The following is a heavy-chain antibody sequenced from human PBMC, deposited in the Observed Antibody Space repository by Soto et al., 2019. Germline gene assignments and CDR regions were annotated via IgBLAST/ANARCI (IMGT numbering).Heavy chain of an antibody. V-gene: IGHV4-31*03. CDR1: GVSISSGGYY. Sequence: SLTCTVSGVSISSGGYYWSWIRQHPGKGLQWIGNIYYSGSTNYNPPLKSRIIISLDTSKNQFSLKLSSVTAADTAVYFCARYRISGSWSKFDYWGQGTLVTVSS. J-gene: IGHJ4*02. D-gene: IGHD6-13*01. CDR3: ARYRISGSWSKFDY. CDR2: IYYSGST.